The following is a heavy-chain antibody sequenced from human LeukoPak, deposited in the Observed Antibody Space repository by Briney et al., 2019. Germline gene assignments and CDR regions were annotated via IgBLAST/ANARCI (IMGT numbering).Heavy chain of an antibody. J-gene: IGHJ4*02. Sequence: GGSLRLSCAASGFTFNYFWMRWVRHVRGKGRVWVSGINNDGTATYYAYSVNGRFTISRDNAKNTVYLQMNGLRAEDTTVYYCATVSEYWGQGTLVTVSS. V-gene: IGHV3-74*01. CDR2: INNDGTAT. CDR1: GFTFNYFW. CDR3: ATVSEY.